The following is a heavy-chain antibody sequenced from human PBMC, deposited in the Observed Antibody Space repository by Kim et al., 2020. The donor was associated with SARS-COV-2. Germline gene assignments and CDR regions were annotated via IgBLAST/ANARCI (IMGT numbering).Heavy chain of an antibody. J-gene: IGHJ6*02. Sequence: GGSLRLSCAASGFTFSSYWMSWVRQAPGKGLEWVANIKQDGSEKYYVDSVKGRFTISRDDAKNSLYLQMNSLRAEDTAVYYCARDSYTLSGSAYYYGMDVWGQGTTVTVSS. CDR2: IKQDGSEK. CDR1: GFTFSSYW. D-gene: IGHD3-10*01. V-gene: IGHV3-7*03. CDR3: ARDSYTLSGSAYYYGMDV.